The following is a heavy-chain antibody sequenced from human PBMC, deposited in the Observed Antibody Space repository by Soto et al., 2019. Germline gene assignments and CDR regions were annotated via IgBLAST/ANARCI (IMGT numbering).Heavy chain of an antibody. D-gene: IGHD4-17*01. J-gene: IGHJ6*02. Sequence: PSETLFLTCTVSGDSISSGGFCWTWVRQSPGKGLEWIGNIYSSGTTSYNLSLRSRLLISVDTSKNEFSLKVSSVTAADTAVYYCARAYGVDDYGMDVWGLGTTVTVSS. CDR3: ARAYGVDDYGMDV. CDR2: IYSSGTT. CDR1: GDSISSGGFC. V-gene: IGHV4-30-4*01.